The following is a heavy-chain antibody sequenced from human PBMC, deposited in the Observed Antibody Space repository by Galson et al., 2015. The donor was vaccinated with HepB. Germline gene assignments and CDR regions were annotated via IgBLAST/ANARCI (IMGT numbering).Heavy chain of an antibody. CDR2: INQDGTKK. CDR1: GFTSNTYW. J-gene: IGHJ4*02. V-gene: IGHV3-7*03. CDR3: ARETWLSFDY. Sequence: SLRLSCAASGFTSNTYWISWVRQAPGKGLEWVGNINQDGTKKNYVDSVKGRFTISRDNAKNSLFLQMDGLRAEDTAVYYCARETWLSFDYWGQGTVVTVS. D-gene: IGHD5-12*01.